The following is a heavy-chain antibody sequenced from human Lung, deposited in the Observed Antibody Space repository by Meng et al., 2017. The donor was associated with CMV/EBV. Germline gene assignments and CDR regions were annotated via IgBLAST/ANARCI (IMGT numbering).Heavy chain of an antibody. V-gene: IGHV1-69*08. CDR3: ATDGGLGEVVLTINYHYYALDV. D-gene: IGHD3-10*01. CDR1: GDTSGGYT. CDR2: IIPILGTA. J-gene: IGHJ6*02. Sequence: SXXVSXKASGDTSGGYTINWVRQAPGQGLEWVGRIIPILGTANYAQKLQGRVTFTADKSTSTAYMELSSLRSEDTAVYYCATDGGLGEVVLTINYHYYALDVWXQGDXVNGAS.